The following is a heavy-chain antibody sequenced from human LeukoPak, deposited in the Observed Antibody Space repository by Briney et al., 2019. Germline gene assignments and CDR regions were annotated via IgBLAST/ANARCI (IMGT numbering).Heavy chain of an antibody. V-gene: IGHV4-59*08. CDR2: INYSGST. Sequence: SETLSLTCTVSAGAITSQYWCWIRQSPGKGLEFIGYINYSGSTSYNLSLKSRVAISVDTSKNQFPLKLSSVTAADTAMYFCARLSTDNVVLPGAMAYYFDCWGQGTLVTVSS. CDR3: ARLSTDNVVLPGAMAYYFDC. D-gene: IGHD2-2*01. CDR1: AGAITSQY. J-gene: IGHJ4*02.